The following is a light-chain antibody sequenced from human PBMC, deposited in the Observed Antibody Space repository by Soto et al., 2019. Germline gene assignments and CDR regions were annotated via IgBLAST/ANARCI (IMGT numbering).Light chain of an antibody. CDR1: QSVSSY. CDR3: QQRSNWPPVT. V-gene: IGKV3-11*01. Sequence: EIVLTQSPATLSLSPGERATLSCRASQSVSSYLAWYQQKPGQAPRLLIYDASNSATGIPARFSGSGSGTDFTPTISSLELEDLAVYYCQQRSNWPPVTFGQGTRLEIK. CDR2: DAS. J-gene: IGKJ5*01.